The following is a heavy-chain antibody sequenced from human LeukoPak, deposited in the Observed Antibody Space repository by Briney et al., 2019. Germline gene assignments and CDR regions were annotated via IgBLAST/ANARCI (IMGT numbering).Heavy chain of an antibody. CDR3: ARGDPIVVPAAMRGWFDP. D-gene: IGHD2-2*01. V-gene: IGHV4-39*01. J-gene: IGHJ5*02. CDR1: GGSISSSSYY. CDR2: IYYSGST. Sequence: SETLSLTCTVSGGSISSSSYYWGWIRQPPGKGLEWIGSIYYSGSTYYNPSLKSRVTISVDTSKNQFSLKLSSVTAADTAVYYCARGDPIVVPAAMRGWFDPWGQGTLVTVSS.